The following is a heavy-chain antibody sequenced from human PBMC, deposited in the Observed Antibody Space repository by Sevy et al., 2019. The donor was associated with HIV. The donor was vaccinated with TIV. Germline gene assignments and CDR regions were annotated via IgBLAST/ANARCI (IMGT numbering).Heavy chain of an antibody. CDR2: IDSGGST. Sequence: GGSLRLSCAVSGFTVSANYMTWVRLAPGKGLEWVSLIDSGGSTYYADSVKGRFTISRDNAKNTLYLQMNPLRAEDTAVYFCARDRYYDASGYYYYYYGMDVWGQGTTVTVSS. CDR3: ARDRYYDASGYYYYYYGMDV. D-gene: IGHD3-22*01. CDR1: GFTVSANY. V-gene: IGHV3-66*01. J-gene: IGHJ6*02.